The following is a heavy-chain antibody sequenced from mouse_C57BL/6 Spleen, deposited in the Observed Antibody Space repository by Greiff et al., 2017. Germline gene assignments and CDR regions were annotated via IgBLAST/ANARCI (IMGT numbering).Heavy chain of an antibody. CDR1: GYSITSGYY. V-gene: IGHV3-6*01. J-gene: IGHJ2*01. D-gene: IGHD2-2*01. CDR2: ISYDGSN. CDR3: ARDGYYGYGGDFDY. Sequence: EVKLVESGPGLVKPSQSLSLTCSVTGYSITSGYYWNWIRQFPGNKLEWMGYISYDGSNNYNPSLKNRISITRDTSKTQFFLKLNSVTHEDTATYYCARDGYYGYGGDFDYRGQGTTLTVSS.